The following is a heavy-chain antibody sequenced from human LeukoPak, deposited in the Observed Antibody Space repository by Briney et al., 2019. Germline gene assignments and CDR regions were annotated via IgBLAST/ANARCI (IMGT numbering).Heavy chain of an antibody. CDR3: ATAKGGSRPYYFDY. J-gene: IGHJ4*02. D-gene: IGHD3-10*01. V-gene: IGHV1-24*01. CDR1: GYTLTELS. CDR2: FDPEDGET. Sequence: ASVKVSRKVSGYTLTELSMHWVRQAPGKGLEWMGGFDPEDGETIYAQKSQGRVTMTEDTSTDTAYMELSSLRSEDTAVYYCATAKGGSRPYYFDYWGQGTLVTVSS.